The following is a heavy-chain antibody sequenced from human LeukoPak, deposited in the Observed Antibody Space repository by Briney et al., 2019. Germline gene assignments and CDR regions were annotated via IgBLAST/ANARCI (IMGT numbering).Heavy chain of an antibody. CDR1: GYSFTSYW. V-gene: IGHV5-10-1*01. D-gene: IGHD6-19*01. J-gene: IGHJ4*02. Sequence: GESPRISCKGSGYSFTSYWISWVRQMPGKGLEWMGRIDPSDSYTNYSPSFQGHVTISADKSISTAYLQWSSLKASDTAMYYCARSAATRSIAVAGTGLDYWGQGTLVTVSS. CDR2: IDPSDSYT. CDR3: ARSAATRSIAVAGTGLDY.